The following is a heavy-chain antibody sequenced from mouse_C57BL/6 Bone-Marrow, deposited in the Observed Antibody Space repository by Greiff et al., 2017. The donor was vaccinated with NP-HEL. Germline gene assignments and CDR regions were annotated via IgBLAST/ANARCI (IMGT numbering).Heavy chain of an antibody. CDR2: ISDGGSYT. Sequence: VQLKESGGGLVKPGGSLKLSCAASGFTFSSYAMSWVRQTPEKRLEWVATISDGGSYTYYPDNVKGRFTISRDNAKNNLYLQMSHLKSEDTAMYYCARGYGSSLWYFDAWGTGTTVTVSS. CDR3: ARGYGSSLWYFDA. J-gene: IGHJ1*03. CDR1: GFTFSSYA. V-gene: IGHV5-4*01. D-gene: IGHD1-1*01.